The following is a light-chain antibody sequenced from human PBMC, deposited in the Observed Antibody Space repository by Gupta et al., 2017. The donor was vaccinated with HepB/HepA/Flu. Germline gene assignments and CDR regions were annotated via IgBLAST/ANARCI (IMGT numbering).Light chain of an antibody. V-gene: IGLV3-1*01. Sequence: SYELTQPPSVSVSPGQTANITCSGDKLGDKYACWYQQKPGQPPVLVIYQDSKRPSGIPERFSGSNSGNTATLTISGTQAMDEADYCCQAWDSSTVVFGGGTKLTVL. CDR3: QAWDSSTVV. CDR1: KLGDKY. CDR2: QDS. J-gene: IGLJ2*01.